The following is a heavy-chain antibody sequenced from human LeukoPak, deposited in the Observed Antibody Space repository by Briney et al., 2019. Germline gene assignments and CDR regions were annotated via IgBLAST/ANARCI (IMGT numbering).Heavy chain of an antibody. CDR1: GFTFSSYA. CDR3: EKSRRIGSTSCHDY. CDR2: ISGSGGST. Sequence: GGSLRLSCAASGFTFSSYAMSWVRQAPGKGLEWVSSISGSGGSTYYADSVKGRFTISRDNSKNTLYLQMNSLRAEDTAVYYCEKSRRIGSTSCHDYWGQGTLVTVSS. V-gene: IGHV3-23*01. D-gene: IGHD2-2*01. J-gene: IGHJ4*02.